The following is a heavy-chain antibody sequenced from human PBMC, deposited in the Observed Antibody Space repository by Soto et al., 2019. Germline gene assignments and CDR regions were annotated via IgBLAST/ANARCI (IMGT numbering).Heavy chain of an antibody. CDR2: ISGSGGST. Sequence: LRLSCAASGFTFSSYAMSWVRQAPGKGLEWVSAISGSGGSTYYADSVKGRFTISRDNSKNTLYLQMNSLRAEDTAVYYCAKPSVQRPSKTVTFDFWGQGTLVTVSS. D-gene: IGHD4-17*01. CDR3: AKPSVQRPSKTVTFDF. CDR1: GFTFSSYA. V-gene: IGHV3-23*01. J-gene: IGHJ5*01.